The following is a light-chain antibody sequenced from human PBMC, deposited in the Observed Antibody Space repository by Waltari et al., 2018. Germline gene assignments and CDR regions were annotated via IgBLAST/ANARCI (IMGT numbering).Light chain of an antibody. Sequence: QSALTQPASVSGSPGQSITISCTGSSRYVGSSNLVSWYLQHPGQAPKLIIYEVSKRPSGVSNRFSGSKSGNTASLAISGLQAEDEADYYCYSYAGGSVFGTGTKVTVL. CDR3: YSYAGGSV. CDR2: EVS. CDR1: SRYVGSSNL. V-gene: IGLV2-23*02. J-gene: IGLJ1*01.